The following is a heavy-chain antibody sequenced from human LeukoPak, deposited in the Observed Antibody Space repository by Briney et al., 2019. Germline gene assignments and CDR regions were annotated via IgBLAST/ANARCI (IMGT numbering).Heavy chain of an antibody. Sequence: ASVKVSCKASGYSFTTYGISWVRQAPGQGLEWMGWISTYNGNTNYAQKLQDRVTMTTDTSTSTAYMELRSLSYDDTAVYYCARDSGYGDYVGNPWGQGTLVTVSS. D-gene: IGHD4-17*01. CDR2: ISTYNGNT. J-gene: IGHJ5*02. V-gene: IGHV1-18*01. CDR1: GYSFTTYG. CDR3: ARDSGYGDYVGNP.